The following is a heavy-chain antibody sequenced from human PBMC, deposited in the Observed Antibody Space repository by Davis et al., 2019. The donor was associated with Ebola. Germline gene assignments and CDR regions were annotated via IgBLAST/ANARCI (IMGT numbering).Heavy chain of an antibody. J-gene: IGHJ4*02. CDR3: ARGLMKLGPFGY. V-gene: IGHV3-73*01. Sequence: GESLKISCAASGFTFSGSAMHWVRQASGKGLEWVGRIRSKANSYATAYAASVKGRFTISRDNSKNTLYLQMNSLRAEDTAVYYCARGLMKLGPFGYWGQGTLVTVSS. CDR2: IRSKANSYAT. CDR1: GFTFSGSA. D-gene: IGHD7-27*01.